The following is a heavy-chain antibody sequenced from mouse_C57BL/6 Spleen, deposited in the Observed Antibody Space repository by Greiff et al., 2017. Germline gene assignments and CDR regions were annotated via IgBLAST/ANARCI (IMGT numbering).Heavy chain of an antibody. V-gene: IGHV5-15*01. CDR1: GFTFSDYG. CDR2: ISNLAYSI. CDR3: ARHGPYAMDY. Sequence: EVMLVESGGGLVQPGGSLKLSCAASGFTFSDYGMAWVRQAPRKGPEWVAFISNLAYSIYYADTVTGRLTISRENAKNTLYLEMSSLRSEDTAMYYCARHGPYAMDYWGQGTSVTVSS. J-gene: IGHJ4*01.